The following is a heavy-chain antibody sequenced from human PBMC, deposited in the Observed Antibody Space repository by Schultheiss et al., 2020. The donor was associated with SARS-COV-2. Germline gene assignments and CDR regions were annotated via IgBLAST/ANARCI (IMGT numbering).Heavy chain of an antibody. J-gene: IGHJ6*02. V-gene: IGHV3-23*01. D-gene: IGHD5-18*01. CDR3: ATGSSAYSYGFGSHDFFYGMDV. CDR1: GFTFSTYW. Sequence: GGSLRLSCAASGFTFSTYWMSWVRQAPGKGLEWVSAISGSGGSTYYADSVKGRFTISRDNSKNTLYLQMNRLRAEDTARYYCATGSSAYSYGFGSHDFFYGMDVWGQGTTVTVSS. CDR2: ISGSGGST.